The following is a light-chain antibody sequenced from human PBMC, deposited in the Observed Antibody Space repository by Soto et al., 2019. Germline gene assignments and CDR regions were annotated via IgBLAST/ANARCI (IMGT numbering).Light chain of an antibody. CDR2: EGS. Sequence: QSALTKPASVSGSPGQSITISCTGTSSDVGSYNLVSWYQQHPGKAPKVMIYEGSKRPSGVSSRFSGSKSGNTASLTISGLQAEDEADYYCCSYAGGSTPVLFGGGTKLTVL. V-gene: IGLV2-23*01. J-gene: IGLJ2*01. CDR1: SSDVGSYNL. CDR3: CSYAGGSTPVL.